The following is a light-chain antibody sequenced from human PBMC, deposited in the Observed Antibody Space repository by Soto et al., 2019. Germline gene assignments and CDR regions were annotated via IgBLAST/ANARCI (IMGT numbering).Light chain of an antibody. CDR1: QSVSSSY. Sequence: ESVLTQSPGTLSLSPGERATLSCRASQSVSSSYLAWYQQKPRQAPRRLIYGASSRATGIPDRFSGSGSGTDFTLTISRLEPEDFAVYYCQQYGSSPLTCGGGTKVEIK. V-gene: IGKV3-20*01. CDR3: QQYGSSPLT. CDR2: GAS. J-gene: IGKJ4*01.